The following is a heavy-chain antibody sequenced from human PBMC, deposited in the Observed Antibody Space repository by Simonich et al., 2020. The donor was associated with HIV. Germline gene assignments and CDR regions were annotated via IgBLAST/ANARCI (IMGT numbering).Heavy chain of an antibody. V-gene: IGHV4-34*01. CDR1: GGSFSGYY. J-gene: IGHJ4*02. Sequence: QVPLQQWGAGLLKPSETLSLTCAVYGGSFSGYYWSWIRQHPVKGREWIGEIKHSGITNYKSSRNSRATISVDKSKNQFSLKLSSVTAADTAIYYCARRDRELILYFDYWGQGNLVTVSS. D-gene: IGHD3-3*01. CDR3: ARRDRELILYFDY. CDR2: IKHSGIT.